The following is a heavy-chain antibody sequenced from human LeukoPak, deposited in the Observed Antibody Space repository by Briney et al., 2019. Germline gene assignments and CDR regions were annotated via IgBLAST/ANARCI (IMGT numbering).Heavy chain of an antibody. CDR2: IDPDTGGT. CDR3: AREVQGFDT. V-gene: IGHV1-2*02. CDR1: GYTFTGNL. Sequence: ASMKVSCKASGYTFTGNLIHWVRQAPGQGLEWMGWIDPDTGGTHYAQKFRDRVTVTSDTAISTAYMELNMLTSDDTAVYFCAREVQGFDTWGQGTLVTVSS. J-gene: IGHJ5*02. D-gene: IGHD1-1*01.